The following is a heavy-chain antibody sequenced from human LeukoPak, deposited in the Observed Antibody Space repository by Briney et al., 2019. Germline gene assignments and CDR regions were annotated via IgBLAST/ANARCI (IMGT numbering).Heavy chain of an antibody. CDR2: IYPGDSDT. J-gene: IGHJ4*02. CDR3: ARRPRYNFGPHFDY. V-gene: IGHV5-51*01. CDR1: GYSFTNYW. Sequence: GESLKIYCQASGYSFTNYWIGWVRQMPGKGLVWMGIIYPGDSDTRYSPSFQGQVTISADKSISTAYLQWSSLKASDTAMYYCARRPRYNFGPHFDYWGQGTLVTVSS. D-gene: IGHD5-18*01.